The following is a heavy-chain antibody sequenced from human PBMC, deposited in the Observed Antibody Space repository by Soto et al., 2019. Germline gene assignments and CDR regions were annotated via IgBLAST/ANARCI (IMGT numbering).Heavy chain of an antibody. CDR1: GFTVSGNY. CDR2: IYPSGST. D-gene: IGHD6-13*01. Sequence: PGGSLRLSCAASGFTVSGNYMSWVRQAPGKGLEWVSIIYPSGSTYYANSVKGRFTVSRDDSKNTLLLQMNSLRAEDTAVYYCARERGQQLYRFDYWGQGTLVTVYS. CDR3: ARERGQQLYRFDY. V-gene: IGHV3-53*01. J-gene: IGHJ4*02.